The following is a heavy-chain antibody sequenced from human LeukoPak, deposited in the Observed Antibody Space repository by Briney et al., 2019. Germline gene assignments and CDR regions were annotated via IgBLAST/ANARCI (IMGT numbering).Heavy chain of an antibody. V-gene: IGHV1-24*01. D-gene: IGHD1-26*01. CDR1: GYTLTELS. J-gene: IGHJ4*02. CDR3: ATDVRGSSGYFDY. Sequence: PAASVKVSCKVSGYTLTELSMHWVRQAPGKGLEWMGGFDPEDGEAIYAQKFQGRVTMTEDTSTDTAYMELCSLRSEDTAVYYCATDVRGSSGYFDYWGQGTLVTVSS. CDR2: FDPEDGEA.